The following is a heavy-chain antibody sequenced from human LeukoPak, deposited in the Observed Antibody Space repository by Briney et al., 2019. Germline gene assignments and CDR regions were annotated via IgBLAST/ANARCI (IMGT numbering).Heavy chain of an antibody. CDR2: FDPEDGET. CDR3: ACGRGPMVRGVMAFDY. CDR1: GYTLTELS. Sequence: ASVKVPCXVSGYTLTELSLHWVRQAPGKGLEWMGGFDPEDGETIYAQKFQGRVTMIEDTSTDTAYMALSRLRSEDTAVYYCACGRGPMVRGVMAFDYWGQGTLVTVSS. D-gene: IGHD3-10*01. V-gene: IGHV1-24*01. J-gene: IGHJ4*02.